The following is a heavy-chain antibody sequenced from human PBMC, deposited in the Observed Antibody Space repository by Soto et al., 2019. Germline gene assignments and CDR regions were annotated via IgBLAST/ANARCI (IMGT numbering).Heavy chain of an antibody. CDR1: GYSFTSYW. V-gene: IGHV5-51*01. CDR2: IYPGDSDT. CDR3: ARHICGGDCYRAGGMDV. J-gene: IGHJ6*02. D-gene: IGHD2-21*02. Sequence: PGESLKISCKGSGYSFTSYWIGWVRRMPGKGLEWMGIIYPGDSDTRYSPSFQGQVTISADKSISTAYLQWSSLKASDTAMYYCARHICGGDCYRAGGMDVWGQGTTVTVSS.